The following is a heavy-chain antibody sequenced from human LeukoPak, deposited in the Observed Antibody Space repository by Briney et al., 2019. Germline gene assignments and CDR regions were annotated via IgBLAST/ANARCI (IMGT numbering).Heavy chain of an antibody. CDR1: GGSISSSSYY. CDR2: IYYSGST. Sequence: SETLSLTCTVSGGSISSSSYYWGWIRQPPGKGLEWIGSIYYSGSTSYNPSLKSRVTISVDTSKNQFSLKLSSVTAADTAVYYCARLVHGATTPQYYFDYWGQGTLVTVSS. J-gene: IGHJ4*02. CDR3: ARLVHGATTPQYYFDY. V-gene: IGHV4-39*01. D-gene: IGHD1-26*01.